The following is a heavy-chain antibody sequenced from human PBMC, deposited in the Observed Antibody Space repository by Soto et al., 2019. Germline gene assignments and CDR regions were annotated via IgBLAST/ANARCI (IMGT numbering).Heavy chain of an antibody. CDR2: IYYSGST. CDR1: GGSISSYY. Sequence: SETLSLICTVSGGSISSYYWSWIRQPPGKGLEWIGYIYYSGSTNYNPSLKSRVTISVDTSKNQFSLKLSSVTAADTAVYYCARDYSNYVNYYYGMDVWGQGTTVTVS. D-gene: IGHD4-4*01. V-gene: IGHV4-59*01. J-gene: IGHJ6*02. CDR3: ARDYSNYVNYYYGMDV.